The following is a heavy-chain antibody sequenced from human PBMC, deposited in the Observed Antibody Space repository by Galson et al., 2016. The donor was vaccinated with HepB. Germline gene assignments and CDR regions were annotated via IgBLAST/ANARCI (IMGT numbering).Heavy chain of an antibody. V-gene: IGHV3-23*01. Sequence: SLRLSCAASGLTFTSSAMSWVRQAPGKGLEWVSAISASGGSTYYADSVKGRFTVSRDNSKNTLFLQMNSLRAEDTAVYYCAKATLVATITEFDYWGQGTLVTVSS. CDR1: GLTFTSSA. CDR2: ISASGGST. D-gene: IGHD5-12*01. CDR3: AKATLVATITEFDY. J-gene: IGHJ4*02.